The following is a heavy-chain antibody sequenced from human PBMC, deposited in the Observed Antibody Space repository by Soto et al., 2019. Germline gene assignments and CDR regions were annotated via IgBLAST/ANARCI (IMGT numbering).Heavy chain of an antibody. V-gene: IGHV6-1*01. CDR3: ARERGYCSSTSCYYYYYGMDV. D-gene: IGHD2-2*01. CDR2: TYYRSKWYN. Sequence: SQTLSLTCAISGDSVSSNSAAWNWIRQSPSRGLEWLGRTYYRSKWYNDYAVSVKSRITINPDTSKNQFSLQLNSVTPEDTAVYYCARERGYCSSTSCYYYYYGMDVWGQGTTVTVSS. J-gene: IGHJ6*02. CDR1: GDSVSSNSAA.